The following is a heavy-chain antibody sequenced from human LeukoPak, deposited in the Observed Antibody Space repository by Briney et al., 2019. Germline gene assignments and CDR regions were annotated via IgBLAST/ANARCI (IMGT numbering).Heavy chain of an antibody. CDR2: ISTSSSYK. CDR3: ARRLDYFDY. Sequence: GGSLRLSCAASGFTFSGYSMNWVRQAPGKGLEWVSSISTSSSYKYYVDSVKGRFTISRDSAKNSLYLQMNSLRVEDTAVYYCARRLDYFDYWGQGSLVTVSS. J-gene: IGHJ4*02. CDR1: GFTFSGYS. V-gene: IGHV3-21*01.